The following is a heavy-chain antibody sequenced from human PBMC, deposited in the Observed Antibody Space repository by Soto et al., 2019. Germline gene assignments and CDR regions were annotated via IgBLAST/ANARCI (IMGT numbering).Heavy chain of an antibody. CDR1: GGPISSYY. Sequence: SETLSLTCTVSGGPISSYYWSWIRQPAGKGLEWIGRIYMNGSTNYNPSLKSRVTVSVDTSKSQFSLMLNSVTAADTAVYYCVRDGSGGWYYYGMDVWGQVPPVTFSS. J-gene: IGHJ6*02. D-gene: IGHD6-19*01. CDR2: IYMNGST. V-gene: IGHV4-4*07. CDR3: VRDGSGGWYYYGMDV.